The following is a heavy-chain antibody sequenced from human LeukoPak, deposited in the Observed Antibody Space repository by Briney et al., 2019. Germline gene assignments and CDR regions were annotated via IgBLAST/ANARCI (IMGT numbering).Heavy chain of an antibody. Sequence: SETLSLTCTVSGYSISSGYYWGWIRQPPGKGLEWIGSIYHSGSTYYNPSLKSRVTISVDTSRNQFSLKLSSVTAADTAVYYCARKTIFGVVIAPSFDYWGQGTLVTVSS. D-gene: IGHD3-3*01. CDR1: GYSISSGYY. J-gene: IGHJ4*02. V-gene: IGHV4-38-2*02. CDR2: IYHSGST. CDR3: ARKTIFGVVIAPSFDY.